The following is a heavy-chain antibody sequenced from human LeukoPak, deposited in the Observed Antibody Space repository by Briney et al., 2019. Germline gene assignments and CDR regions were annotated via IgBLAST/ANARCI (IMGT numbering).Heavy chain of an antibody. V-gene: IGHV4-34*01. CDR3: ARAAFVSGSSLDY. CDR2: INHSGST. J-gene: IGHJ4*02. Sequence: SETLSLTCAVYVGSFSGYYWRWIRQPPGKGLEWIGEINHSGSTNYNPSLKSRVTISVNTSKNQFFLKLSSVTAADTAVYYCARAAFVSGSSLDYWGQGTLVTVSS. CDR1: VGSFSGYY. D-gene: IGHD3-10*01.